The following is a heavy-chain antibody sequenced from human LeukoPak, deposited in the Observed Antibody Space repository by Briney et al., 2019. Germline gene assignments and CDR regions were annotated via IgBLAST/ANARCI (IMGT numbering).Heavy chain of an antibody. CDR3: AGRIFDI. CDR1: EFTFSRYW. J-gene: IGHJ3*02. D-gene: IGHD1-26*01. CDR2: IKEDGSEK. V-gene: IGHV3-7*01. Sequence: GGSLGLSCTASEFTFSRYWMSWVRQAPGKGLEWVANIKEDGSEKYYVDSVKGRFTISRDNAKNSLYLQMNSLRAEDTAVYYCAGRIFDIWGQGTMVTVSS.